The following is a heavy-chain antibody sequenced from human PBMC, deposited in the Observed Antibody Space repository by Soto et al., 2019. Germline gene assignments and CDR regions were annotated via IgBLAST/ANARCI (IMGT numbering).Heavy chain of an antibody. D-gene: IGHD3-10*01. Sequence: ASVKVSCKASGYTFTTHFILWVRQAPGQGLDWMGIIDPSAGSTSYAQKFQGRATMTRDTSTSTAYMELSSLRSEDTAVYYCARALQGFSNGYFDYWGQGTLVTVSS. CDR3: ARALQGFSNGYFDY. CDR2: IDPSAGST. CDR1: GYTFTTHF. J-gene: IGHJ4*02. V-gene: IGHV1-46*01.